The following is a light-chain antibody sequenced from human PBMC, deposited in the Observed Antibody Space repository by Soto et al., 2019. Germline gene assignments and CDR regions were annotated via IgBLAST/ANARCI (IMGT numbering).Light chain of an antibody. CDR3: LQDYSYPRT. J-gene: IGKJ1*01. CDR2: DAS. Sequence: DIQMTQSPSSLSASVGDRVTITCQASQNINNYLNWYQQKPGRAPKLLIYDASNLEAGVPSRFRGSGSGTDFTLTISSLHPEDSATYYCLQDYSYPRTFGQGTKVDIK. CDR1: QNINNY. V-gene: IGKV1-33*01.